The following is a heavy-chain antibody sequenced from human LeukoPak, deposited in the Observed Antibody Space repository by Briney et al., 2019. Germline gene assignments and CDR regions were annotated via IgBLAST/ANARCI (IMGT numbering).Heavy chain of an antibody. CDR2: ISAYNGNT. J-gene: IGHJ6*02. V-gene: IGHV1-18*04. D-gene: IGHD2-2*01. CDR1: GYTFTSYY. Sequence: ASVKVSCKASGYTFTSYYMHWVRQAPGQGLEWMGWISAYNGNTNYAQKLQGRVTMTTDTSTSTAYMELRSLRSDDTAVYYCAREGSLGYCSSTSCYPKHYYYYGMDVWGQGTTVTVSS. CDR3: AREGSLGYCSSTSCYPKHYYYYGMDV.